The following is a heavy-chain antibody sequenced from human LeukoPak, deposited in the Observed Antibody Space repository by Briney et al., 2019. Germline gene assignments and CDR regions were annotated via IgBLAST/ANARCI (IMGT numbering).Heavy chain of an antibody. Sequence: SETLSLTCAVYGGSFSGYYWSWIRQPPGKGLEWIGEINHSGSTNYNPSLKSRVTISVDTSKSQFSLKLSSVTAADTAVYYCASVQLGGNGRGAFDIWGQGTMVAVSS. V-gene: IGHV4-34*01. D-gene: IGHD4-23*01. CDR2: INHSGST. J-gene: IGHJ3*02. CDR3: ASVQLGGNGRGAFDI. CDR1: GGSFSGYY.